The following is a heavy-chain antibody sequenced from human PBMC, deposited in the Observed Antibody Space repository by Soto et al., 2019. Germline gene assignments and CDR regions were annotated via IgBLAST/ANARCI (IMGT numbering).Heavy chain of an antibody. CDR2: INSDGSST. Sequence: GGSLRLSCAASGFAFSSYWMHWVRQAPGKGLVWVSRINSDGSSTYYADSVKGRFTISRDNSKNTLYLQMNSLRAEDAAVYYCAKEGDYSSGWYPVYYFDYWGQGTLVTVSS. D-gene: IGHD6-19*01. J-gene: IGHJ4*02. CDR3: AKEGDYSSGWYPVYYFDY. CDR1: GFAFSSYW. V-gene: IGHV3-74*01.